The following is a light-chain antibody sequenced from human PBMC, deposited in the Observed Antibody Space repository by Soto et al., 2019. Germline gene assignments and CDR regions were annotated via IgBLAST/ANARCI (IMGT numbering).Light chain of an antibody. CDR3: QPYGSSPLT. V-gene: IGKV3-20*01. Sequence: EIVLTQSPGTLSLSPGERATLSCRASQGVSSSHLAWYQQKPGQAPRLLIYDASSRATGIPDRFSGSGSGTDLTLTISRLEPEDFAVYHCQPYGSSPLTFGQGTKVEIK. J-gene: IGKJ1*01. CDR1: QGVSSSH. CDR2: DAS.